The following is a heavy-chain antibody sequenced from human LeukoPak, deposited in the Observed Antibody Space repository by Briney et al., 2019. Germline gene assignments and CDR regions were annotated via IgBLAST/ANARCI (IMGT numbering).Heavy chain of an antibody. V-gene: IGHV3-43*01. J-gene: IGHJ6*03. Sequence: PGGSLRLTCAASGFTFSNYTMHWVRQAPGKGLEWVSLISWDGGSTYYADSVKGRFTISRDNSKNSLYLQMNSLRTEDTALYYCAKGVPYYYYMDVWGKGTTVTVSS. CDR1: GFTFSNYT. CDR3: AKGVPYYYYMDV. CDR2: ISWDGGST. D-gene: IGHD3-3*01.